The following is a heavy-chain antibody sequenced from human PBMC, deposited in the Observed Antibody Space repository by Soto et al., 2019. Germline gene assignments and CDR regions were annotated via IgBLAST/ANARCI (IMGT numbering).Heavy chain of an antibody. CDR3: GRDLTSNANCIDP. D-gene: IGHD2-2*01. V-gene: IGHV4-30-4*01. J-gene: IGHJ5*02. CDR2: IYYTGKT. Sequence: PSETLSLTCSVSGDYIHVGGYYWTWIRQRPGKGLEWMGYIYYTGKTYYNPSLERRLTMSVERSKKQFSLRLTSVTAADTAVYFCGRDLTSNANCIDPWGQGTLVTVSS. CDR1: GDYIHVGGYY.